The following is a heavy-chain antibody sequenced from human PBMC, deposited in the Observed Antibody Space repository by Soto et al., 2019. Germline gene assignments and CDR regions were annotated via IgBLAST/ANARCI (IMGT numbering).Heavy chain of an antibody. V-gene: IGHV3-30*03. Sequence: QVQLVESGGGVVQPGRSLRLSCAVSGFTLSSYGMHWVRQAPGKGLEWVAVISYAGSYKYYADSVKGRFTISRDTSKNTLYLQMDSLRAEDTAVYYCAREPYSSSSFNWFDPWGQGTVVTVSS. CDR1: GFTLSSYG. J-gene: IGHJ5*02. CDR3: AREPYSSSSFNWFDP. CDR2: ISYAGSYK. D-gene: IGHD6-6*01.